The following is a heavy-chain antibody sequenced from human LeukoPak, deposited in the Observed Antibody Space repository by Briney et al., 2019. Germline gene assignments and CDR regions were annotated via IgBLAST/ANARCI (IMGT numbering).Heavy chain of an antibody. CDR3: ARDLKRGYSSGRYSWGTGSSNDY. CDR1: GYTFASYG. CDR2: ISGNNGKT. D-gene: IGHD6-19*01. J-gene: IGHJ4*02. Sequence: GASVKVSCKASGYTFASYGISWVRQAPGQGLEWVGWISGNNGKTNYAQKLQGRVTMTTDTSTSTAYMELRSLRSDDTALYYCARDLKRGYSSGRYSWGTGSSNDYWGQGTLVTVSS. V-gene: IGHV1-18*01.